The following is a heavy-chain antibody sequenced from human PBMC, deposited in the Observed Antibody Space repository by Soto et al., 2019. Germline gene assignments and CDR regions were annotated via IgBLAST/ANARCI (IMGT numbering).Heavy chain of an antibody. CDR2: INHSGST. CDR3: ASGDYGGNSR. D-gene: IGHD4-17*01. CDR1: GGSFSGYY. Sequence: QVQLQQWGAGLLKPSETLSLTCAVYGGSFSGYYWSWIRQPPGKGLEWIGEINHSGSTNYNPSLKSRVTISVDTSKNQSSLKLSSVTAADTAVYYCASGDYGGNSRWGQGTLVTVSS. V-gene: IGHV4-34*01. J-gene: IGHJ1*01.